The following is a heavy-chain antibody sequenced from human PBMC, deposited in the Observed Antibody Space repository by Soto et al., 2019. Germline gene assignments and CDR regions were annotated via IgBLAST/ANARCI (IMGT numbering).Heavy chain of an antibody. Sequence: PSETLSLTCTVSGCSITSYHWSWIRQSPGKGLEWIGNIYYSGSSNYNPSLESRVTVSVDTSKNQFSLRLSSVTAADTAVYYCARDRSGGYNWFDPWGQGTLVTVSS. V-gene: IGHV4-59*12. CDR3: ARDRSGGYNWFDP. J-gene: IGHJ5*02. D-gene: IGHD2-15*01. CDR1: GCSITSYH. CDR2: IYYSGSS.